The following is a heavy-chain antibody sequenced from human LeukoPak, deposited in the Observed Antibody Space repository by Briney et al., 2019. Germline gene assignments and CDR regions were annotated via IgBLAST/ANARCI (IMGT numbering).Heavy chain of an antibody. CDR1: GASFSGYY. V-gene: IGHV4-34*01. Sequence: SETLSLTCGVSGASFSGYYWSWIRQSPGKGLEWIGEINHSGGTNYNPSLKSRVTISVDASKKQFSLKLRSVTAEDTAVYYCATDRCYGSGSYYKFDYWGQGTLVTVSS. CDR3: ATDRCYGSGSYYKFDY. CDR2: INHSGGT. J-gene: IGHJ4*02. D-gene: IGHD3-10*01.